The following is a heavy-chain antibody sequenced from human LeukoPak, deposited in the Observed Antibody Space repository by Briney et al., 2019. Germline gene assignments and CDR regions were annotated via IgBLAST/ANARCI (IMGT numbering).Heavy chain of an antibody. J-gene: IGHJ4*02. CDR2: IYTSGST. V-gene: IGHV4-4*09. D-gene: IGHD2-21*01. CDR1: GGSISSYY. CDR3: ASHGGEEDY. Sequence: SETLSLTCTVSGGSISSYYWSWIRQPPGKGLEWIGYIYTSGSTNYNPSLKSRVIISVDTSKNQFSLKLSSVTAADTAVYYCASHGGEEDYWGQGTLVTVSS.